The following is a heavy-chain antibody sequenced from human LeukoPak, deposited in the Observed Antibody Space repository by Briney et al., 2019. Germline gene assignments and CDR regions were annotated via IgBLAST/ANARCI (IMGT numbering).Heavy chain of an antibody. CDR3: ARVGPAVAFDY. Sequence: SETLSLTCTVSGGSVISGSYHWSWIRQPPGKGLEWIGYIYYSGSTNYNSSLKSRVTISVDTSKNQFSLKLSSVTAADTAVYYCARVGPAVAFDYRGQGTLVTVSS. J-gene: IGHJ4*02. CDR2: IYYSGST. V-gene: IGHV4-61*01. CDR1: GGSVISGSYH. D-gene: IGHD6-19*01.